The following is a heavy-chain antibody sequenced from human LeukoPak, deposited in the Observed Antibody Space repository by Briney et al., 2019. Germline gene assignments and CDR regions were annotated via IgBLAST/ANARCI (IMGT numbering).Heavy chain of an antibody. V-gene: IGHV4-59*01. CDR3: ARETYDSLDY. CDR2: IYYSGST. CDR1: GGSISSYY. J-gene: IGHJ4*02. D-gene: IGHD3-3*01. Sequence: SETLSLTCTVSGGSISSYYRNWIRQPPGKGLEWIGYIYYSGSTIYNPSLKSRVTISVDTSKNQFSLKVRSVTAADTAVYYCARETYDSLDYWGQGTLVTVSS.